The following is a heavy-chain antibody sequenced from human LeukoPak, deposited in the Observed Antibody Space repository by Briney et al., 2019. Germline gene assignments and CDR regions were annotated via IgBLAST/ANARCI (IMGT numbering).Heavy chain of an antibody. CDR3: ARVLAARLSYWYFDL. V-gene: IGHV1-3*01. J-gene: IGHJ2*01. CDR2: INAGNGNT. Sequence: ASVKVSCKGSGYTFTGYYMHWVRQAPGQRLEWMGWINAGNGNTKYSQKFQGRVTITRDTSASTAYMELSSLRSEDTAVYYCARVLAARLSYWYFDLWGRGTLVTVSS. D-gene: IGHD6-6*01. CDR1: GYTFTGYY.